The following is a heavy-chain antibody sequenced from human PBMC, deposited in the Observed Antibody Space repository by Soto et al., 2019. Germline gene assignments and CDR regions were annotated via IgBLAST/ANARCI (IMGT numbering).Heavy chain of an antibody. D-gene: IGHD6-19*01. J-gene: IGHJ4*02. V-gene: IGHV3-30*18. CDR1: GFTFSSYG. Sequence: PGGSLRLSCAASGFTFSSYGMHWVRQAPGKGLEWVAVISYDGSNKYYADSVKGRFTISRDNSKNTLYLQMNSLRAGDTAVYYCAKDLGIAVAVDFWGQGTLVTVSS. CDR2: ISYDGSNK. CDR3: AKDLGIAVAVDF.